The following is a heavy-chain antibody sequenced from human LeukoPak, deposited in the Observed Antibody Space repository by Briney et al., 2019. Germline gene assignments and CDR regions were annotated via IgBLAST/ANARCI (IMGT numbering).Heavy chain of an antibody. Sequence: SETLSLTCTVSGGSISSSSYYWGWIRQPPGKGLEWIGSIYYSGSTYYNPSLKSRATISVDTSKNQFSLKLSSVTAADTAVYYCARQTGGDKYPDSYFDYWGQGTLVTVSS. CDR3: ARQTGGDKYPDSYFDY. CDR2: IYYSGST. CDR1: GGSISSSSYY. J-gene: IGHJ4*02. D-gene: IGHD7-27*01. V-gene: IGHV4-39*01.